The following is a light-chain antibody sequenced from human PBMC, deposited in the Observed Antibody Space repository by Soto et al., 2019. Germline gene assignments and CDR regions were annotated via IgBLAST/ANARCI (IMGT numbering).Light chain of an antibody. CDR2: EVS. V-gene: IGLV2-14*01. CDR1: SSDIGRYNY. CDR3: SSFTSSNTIV. J-gene: IGLJ1*01. Sequence: QSALTQPASVSGSPGQSISISCTGASSDIGRYNYVSWYQQHPGKAPKLMIYEVSNRPSGVSHRFSGSKSGNTASLTISGLQAEDEADYFCSSFTSSNTIVFGPGTKLTVL.